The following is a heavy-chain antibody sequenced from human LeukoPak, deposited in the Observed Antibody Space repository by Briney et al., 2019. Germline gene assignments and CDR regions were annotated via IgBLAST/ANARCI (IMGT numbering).Heavy chain of an antibody. J-gene: IGHJ4*02. D-gene: IGHD3-10*01. Sequence: PSETLSLTCIVSGSSISSGYYWGWIRQPPGQGLEWIGSIYHSGSTHYNPSLKSRVTISVDTSKNQFSLKLSSVTAADTAVYYCASFYGSGFSFDYWGQGTLVTVSS. CDR3: ASFYGSGFSFDY. V-gene: IGHV4-38-2*02. CDR2: IYHSGST. CDR1: GSSISSGYY.